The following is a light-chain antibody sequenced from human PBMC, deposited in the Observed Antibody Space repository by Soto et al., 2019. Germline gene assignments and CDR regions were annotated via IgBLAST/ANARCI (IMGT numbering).Light chain of an antibody. V-gene: IGKV1-33*01. CDR1: QDINNY. J-gene: IGKJ3*01. CDR3: QQFDDVPLS. CDR2: DAS. Sequence: DIQMTQSPSTLSASIGDTVTITCRASQDINNYLNWYQQKPGKAPKLLIYDASNLETGVPSRFSGSGSGTEFTFTISSLQPEDIATYFCQQFDDVPLSFGPGTKVDIK.